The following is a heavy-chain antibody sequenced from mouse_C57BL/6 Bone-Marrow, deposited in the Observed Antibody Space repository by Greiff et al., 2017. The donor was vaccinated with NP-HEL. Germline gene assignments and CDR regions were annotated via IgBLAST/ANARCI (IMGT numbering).Heavy chain of an antibody. J-gene: IGHJ2*01. Sequence: QVQLQQPGAELVKPGASVKLSCKASGYTFTSYWMHWVKQRPGQGLEWIGMIHPNSGSTNYNEKFTSKATLTVDKSSSTAYMQRSSLTSEDSAVYYCAREFYDGSVDYWGQGTTLTVSS. CDR1: GYTFTSYW. D-gene: IGHD2-3*01. CDR2: IHPNSGST. V-gene: IGHV1-64*01. CDR3: AREFYDGSVDY.